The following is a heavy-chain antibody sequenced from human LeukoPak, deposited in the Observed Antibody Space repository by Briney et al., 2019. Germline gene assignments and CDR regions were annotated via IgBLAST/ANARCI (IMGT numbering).Heavy chain of an antibody. Sequence: SETLSLTCAVYGGSFSGYYWSWIRQPPGKGLEWIGEINHSGSTNYNPSLKSRVTISVDTSKNQFSLKLSSVTAADTAVYYCARRKRTTTVTTWGTYYYYGMDVWGQGTTVTVSS. V-gene: IGHV4-34*01. CDR2: INHSGST. CDR3: ARRKRTTTVTTWGTYYYYGMDV. CDR1: GGSFSGYY. J-gene: IGHJ6*02. D-gene: IGHD4-17*01.